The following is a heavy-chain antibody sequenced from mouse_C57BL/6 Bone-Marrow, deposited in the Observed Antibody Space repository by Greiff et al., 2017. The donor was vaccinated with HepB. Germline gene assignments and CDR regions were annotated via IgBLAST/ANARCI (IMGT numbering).Heavy chain of an antibody. D-gene: IGHD2-12*01. CDR3: TTDYRVYFDY. J-gene: IGHJ2*01. CDR1: GFNIKDDY. Sequence: VQLQQSGAELVRPGASVKLSCTASGFNIKDDYMHWVKQRPEQGLEWIGWIDPENGDTEYASKFQGKATITADTSSNTAYLQLSSLTSEDTAVDYCTTDYRVYFDYWGQGTTLTVSS. CDR2: IDPENGDT. V-gene: IGHV14-4*01.